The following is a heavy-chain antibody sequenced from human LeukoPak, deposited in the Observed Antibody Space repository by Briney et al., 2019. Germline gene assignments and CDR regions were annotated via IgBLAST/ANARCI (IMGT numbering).Heavy chain of an antibody. D-gene: IGHD3-9*01. CDR3: ARGHFDILTGYPNAEYFQH. CDR1: GGTFSSYA. J-gene: IGHJ1*01. Sequence: SVKVSCKASGGTFSSYAISWVRQAPGQGLEWMGRIISILGIANYAQKFQGRVTITADKSTSTAYIELSSLRSEDTAVYYCARGHFDILTGYPNAEYFQHWGQGTLVTVSS. V-gene: IGHV1-69*04. CDR2: IISILGIA.